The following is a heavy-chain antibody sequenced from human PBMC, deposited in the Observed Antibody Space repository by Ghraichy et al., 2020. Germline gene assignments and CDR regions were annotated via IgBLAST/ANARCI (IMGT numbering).Heavy chain of an antibody. Sequence: SETLSLTCTVSGGSIGSYIGSSNYYWAWIRQPPGKGLEWIGSIHYSGSTYYNPSLKSRVTISVDTSKNQFSLKLSSATAADTAVYYCARLRTETTGGDFDNWGQGTLVTVSS. CDR1: GGSIGSYIGSSNYY. CDR2: IHYSGST. V-gene: IGHV4-39*01. D-gene: IGHD1-1*01. J-gene: IGHJ4*02. CDR3: ARLRTETTGGDFDN.